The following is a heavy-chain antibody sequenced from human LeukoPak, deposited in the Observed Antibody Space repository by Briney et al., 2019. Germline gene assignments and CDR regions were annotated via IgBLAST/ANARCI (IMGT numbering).Heavy chain of an antibody. CDR1: GGSISSYY. D-gene: IGHD2-21*02. CDR3: ARVSNCGGDCTDAFDI. V-gene: IGHV4-59*08. Sequence: PSETLSLTCTVSGGSISSYYWSWIRQPPGKGLEWIGYIYYSGSTNYNPSLKSRVTISVDTSKNQFSLKLSSVTAADTAVYYCARVSNCGGDCTDAFDIWGQGTMVTVSS. CDR2: IYYSGST. J-gene: IGHJ3*02.